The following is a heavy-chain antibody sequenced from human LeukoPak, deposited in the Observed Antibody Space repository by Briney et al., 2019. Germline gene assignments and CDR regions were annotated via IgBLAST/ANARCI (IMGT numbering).Heavy chain of an antibody. V-gene: IGHV4-34*01. CDR1: GGSFSGYY. J-gene: IGHJ5*02. D-gene: IGHD3-10*01. CDR3: ARGRYYYGSGSHRKNWFDP. Sequence: PSETLSLTCAVYGGSFSGYYWSWIRQPPGKGLEWIGEINHSGSTNYNPSLKSRVTISVDTSKNQFSLKLSSVTAADTAVYYCARGRYYYGSGSHRKNWFDPWGQGTLVTVSS. CDR2: INHSGST.